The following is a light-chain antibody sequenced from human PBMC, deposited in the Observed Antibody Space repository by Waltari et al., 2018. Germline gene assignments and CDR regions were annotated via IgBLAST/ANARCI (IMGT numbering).Light chain of an antibody. CDR3: QHYVRLPVT. CDR1: QTIRGS. Sequence: EIVLTQSPGTLSLSPGERATLSYRASQTIRGSLAWYQQKPGQAPRLLIYGASSRAAGIPYRFSGSGSVTDFSLTISRLEPEDFAVYYCQHYVRLPVTFGRGTKVEIK. CDR2: GAS. V-gene: IGKV3-20*01. J-gene: IGKJ1*01.